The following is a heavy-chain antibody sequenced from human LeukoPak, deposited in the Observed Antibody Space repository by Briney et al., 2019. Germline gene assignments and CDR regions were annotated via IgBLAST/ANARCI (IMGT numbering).Heavy chain of an antibody. J-gene: IGHJ4*02. CDR1: GFTFSSYG. V-gene: IGHV3-33*01. Sequence: GGSLRLSCAASGFTFSSYGMHWVRQAPGKGLEWVAVIWYDGSNKYYADSVKGRFTISRDNSKNTLCLQMNSLRAEDTAVYYCARAQGYYDSSGYPIDYWGQGTLVTVSS. CDR3: ARAQGYYDSSGYPIDY. CDR2: IWYDGSNK. D-gene: IGHD3-22*01.